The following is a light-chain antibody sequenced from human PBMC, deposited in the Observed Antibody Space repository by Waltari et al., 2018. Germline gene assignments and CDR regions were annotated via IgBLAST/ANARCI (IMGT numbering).Light chain of an antibody. V-gene: IGKV3-15*01. CDR2: GPS. Sequence: EIVMTQSPATLSVSPGERATLPCRASQSVSRNLAWYQQKPGQAPRLLIYGPSTRATGIPARFSGSGSGTEFTLTISSLQSEDFAVYYCQQYNNWPMYTFGQGTKLEIK. J-gene: IGKJ2*01. CDR3: QQYNNWPMYT. CDR1: QSVSRN.